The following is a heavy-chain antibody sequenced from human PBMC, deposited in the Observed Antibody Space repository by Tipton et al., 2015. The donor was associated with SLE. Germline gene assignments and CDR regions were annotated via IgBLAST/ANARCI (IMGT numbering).Heavy chain of an antibody. J-gene: IGHJ5*02. CDR3: ARGGTVFGVVLNWFDP. V-gene: IGHV4-59*01. D-gene: IGHD3-3*01. Sequence: TLSLTCSVSDDSIRDYYFSWIRQPPGNKLEWIGYTSYSGSTNYNPSLKSRVTISLDKSKNQFSLKLSPVTAADTAVYYCARGGTVFGVVLNWFDPWGQGTLVTVSS. CDR2: TSYSGST. CDR1: DDSIRDYY.